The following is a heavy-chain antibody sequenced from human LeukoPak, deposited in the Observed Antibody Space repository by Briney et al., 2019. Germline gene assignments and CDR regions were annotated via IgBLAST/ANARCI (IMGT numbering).Heavy chain of an antibody. D-gene: IGHD7-27*01. CDR1: GFTFSSYG. CDR2: ISYDGSNK. CDR3: AKDRLGYFDY. Sequence: GGSLRLSCAASGFTFSSYGMHWVRQAPGKGLEWVAVISYDGSNKYYADSVKGRFTISRDNSKNTLYLQVNSLRAEDTAVYYCAKDRLGYFDYWGQGTLVTVSS. J-gene: IGHJ4*02. V-gene: IGHV3-30*18.